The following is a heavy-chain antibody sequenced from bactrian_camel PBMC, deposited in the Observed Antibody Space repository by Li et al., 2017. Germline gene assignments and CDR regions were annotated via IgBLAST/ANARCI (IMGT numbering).Heavy chain of an antibody. J-gene: IGHJ4*01. Sequence: VQLVESGGGLVQPGGSLTLSCVVLRPNHNNYYMAWFRQAQGKGREGVAEFSDYGATTYADSVKGRFTISKDNAENTLYLQMNNLKPEDTAVYYCAAGSSGAAWSLQSTRPFPYWGQGTQVTVS. CDR3: AAGSSGAAWSLQSTRPFPY. CDR2: FSDYGAT. D-gene: IGHD3*01. CDR1: RPNHNNYY. V-gene: IGHV3-2*01.